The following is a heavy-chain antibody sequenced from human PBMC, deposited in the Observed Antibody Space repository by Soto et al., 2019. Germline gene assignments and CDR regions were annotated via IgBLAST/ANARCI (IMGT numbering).Heavy chain of an antibody. CDR1: GGTFRSYA. V-gene: IGHV1-69*12. CDR3: ARSDYCGGDCYAFLDY. CDR2: LIPILGTA. Sequence: QVQLVQSGAEVKQPGSSVRVSCKTSGGTFRSYAFGWVRQAPGQGLEWMGGLIPILGTANYAQKLQGRLAIIADESTSTAYMELSSLRSEDTAVYYCARSDYCGGDCYAFLDYWGQGTLVTVPS. J-gene: IGHJ4*02. D-gene: IGHD2-21*02.